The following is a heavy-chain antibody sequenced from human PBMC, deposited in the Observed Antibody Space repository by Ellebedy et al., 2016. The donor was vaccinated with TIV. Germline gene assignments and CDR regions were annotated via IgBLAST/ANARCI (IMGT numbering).Heavy chain of an antibody. Sequence: GGSLRLSCEASGFSFRNYWMSWVRQAPGKGLEWVANIRQDGSDMYYVDSVKGRFTISRDNAKNSLYLLMNSLSAEDTGVYYCATDVSYGDYRSPTHAFEIWGQGTMVTVSS. CDR3: ATDVSYGDYRSPTHAFEI. J-gene: IGHJ3*02. V-gene: IGHV3-7*01. CDR2: IRQDGSDM. D-gene: IGHD4-17*01. CDR1: GFSFRNYW.